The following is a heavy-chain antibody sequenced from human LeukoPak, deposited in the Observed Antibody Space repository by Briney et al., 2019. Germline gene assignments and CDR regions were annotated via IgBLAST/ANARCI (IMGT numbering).Heavy chain of an antibody. CDR3: ARDSSGYYHFGY. CDR2: INPSGGST. V-gene: IGHV1-46*01. Sequence: ASVKVSCKASGYTFTSYYMHWVRQAPGQGLEWMGIINPSGGSTSYAQKFQGRVTMTRDTSTSTVYMELSSLRSEDTAVYYCARDSSGYYHFGYWGQGTLVTDSS. CDR1: GYTFTSYY. J-gene: IGHJ4*02. D-gene: IGHD3-22*01.